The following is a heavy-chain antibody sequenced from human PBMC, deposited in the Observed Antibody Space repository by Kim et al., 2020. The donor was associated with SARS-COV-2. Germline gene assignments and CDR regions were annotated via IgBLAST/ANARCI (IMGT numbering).Heavy chain of an antibody. CDR3: ARDPDYGDYHG. CDR2: I. D-gene: IGHD4-17*01. Sequence: IYYADSGKGRFTISIDTAKNSLYLQMNSLRAEDTAVYYCARDPDYGDYHGWGQGTLVTVSS. V-gene: IGHV3-48*03. J-gene: IGHJ4*02.